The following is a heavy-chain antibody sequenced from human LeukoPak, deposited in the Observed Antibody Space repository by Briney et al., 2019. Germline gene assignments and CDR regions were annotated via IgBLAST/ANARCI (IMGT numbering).Heavy chain of an antibody. Sequence: PGRSLRLSCAASGFTFSSYGMHWVRQAPGKGLEWVAVISYDGSNKYYADSVKGRFTISRDNSKNTLYLQMNSLRAEDTAVYYCAKDLGGYWGQGTLVTVSS. D-gene: IGHD3-16*01. V-gene: IGHV3-30*18. J-gene: IGHJ4*02. CDR2: ISYDGSNK. CDR1: GFTFSSYG. CDR3: AKDLGGY.